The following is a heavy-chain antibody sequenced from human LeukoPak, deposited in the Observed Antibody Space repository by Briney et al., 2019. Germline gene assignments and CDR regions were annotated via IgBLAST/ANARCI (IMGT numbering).Heavy chain of an antibody. J-gene: IGHJ4*02. V-gene: IGHV3-15*01. Sequence: PGGSLRLSCAASGFTFSNAWMSWVRQAPGKGLEWVGRIKSKTDGGTTDYAAPVKGRFTISRDDSKNTLYLQMNSLKTEDTAVYYCTTETYYYDSSGYGSLFFFDYWGQGTLVTVSS. D-gene: IGHD3-22*01. CDR3: TTETYYYDSSGYGSLFFFDY. CDR1: GFTFSNAW. CDR2: IKSKTDGGTT.